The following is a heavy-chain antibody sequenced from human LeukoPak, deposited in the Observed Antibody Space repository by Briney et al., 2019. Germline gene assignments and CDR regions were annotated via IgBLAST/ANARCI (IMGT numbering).Heavy chain of an antibody. CDR2: ISAYNGNT. J-gene: IGHJ4*02. V-gene: IGHV1-18*01. Sequence: ASVKVSCKASGYTFTSYGISWVRQAPGQGLEWMGWISAYNGNTNYAQKLQGRVTMTTDTSTSTAYMELRSLRPDDTAVYYCARADCSSTSCFSSDYWGQGTLVTVSS. D-gene: IGHD2-2*01. CDR3: ARADCSSTSCFSSDY. CDR1: GYTFTSYG.